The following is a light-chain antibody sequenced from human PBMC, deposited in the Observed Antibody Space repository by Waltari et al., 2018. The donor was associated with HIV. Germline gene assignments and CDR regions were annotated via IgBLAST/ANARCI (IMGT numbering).Light chain of an antibody. Sequence: QSVLTQPPSVSGAPGQRVTISCTGSSSNIGAGYDLHWYQQIPGTAPKLLIYGNSHRPSGVPDRFSGSKSGTSASLAITGLQAEDEADYYCQSYDSSLSVWVFCGGTKLTVL. CDR2: GNS. V-gene: IGLV1-40*01. J-gene: IGLJ3*02. CDR1: SSNIGAGYD. CDR3: QSYDSSLSVWV.